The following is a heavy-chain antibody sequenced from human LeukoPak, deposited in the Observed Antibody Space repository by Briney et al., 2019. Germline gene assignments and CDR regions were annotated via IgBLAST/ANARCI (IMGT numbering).Heavy chain of an antibody. V-gene: IGHV3-74*01. J-gene: IGHJ6*02. CDR1: GFTFRSYW. CDR3: VREYYDPNGVVV. CDR2: INSDGSST. D-gene: IGHD3-3*01. Sequence: GGSLRLSCAASGFTFRSYWMHWVRQAPGKGLVWVSRINSDGSSTSYADSVKGRFTISRDNAKNTLYLQMNSLRAEDTAVYYCVREYYDPNGVVVWGQGTTVTVSS.